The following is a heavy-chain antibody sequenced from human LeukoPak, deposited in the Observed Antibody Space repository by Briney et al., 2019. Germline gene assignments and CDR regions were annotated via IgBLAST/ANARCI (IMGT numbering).Heavy chain of an antibody. D-gene: IGHD5-24*01. CDR3: AMDSSWLPLKFDY. V-gene: IGHV3-66*01. Sequence: GGSLRLSCAASGFIVSTNYMSWVRQAPGKGLEWVSVLYSGGTTYYADSVKGRFTISRDNSKNTLYLQMNSLRAEDTAVYYCAMDSSWLPLKFDYWGQGTLVTVSS. CDR1: GFIVSTNY. J-gene: IGHJ4*02. CDR2: LYSGGTT.